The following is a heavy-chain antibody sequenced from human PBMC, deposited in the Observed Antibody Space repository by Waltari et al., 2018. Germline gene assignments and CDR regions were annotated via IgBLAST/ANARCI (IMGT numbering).Heavy chain of an antibody. CDR3: VREYDSGGAGY. D-gene: IGHD3-22*01. CDR1: GFPFRSYG. J-gene: IGHJ4*02. Sequence: EVQLVESGGGLVQPGGSRRLSCSSSGFPFRSYGMNWVRQAPGKGREWVLYISPSSRTITYADSMKGRFTISRDNAKNSLYLQMNSLRADDTAVYYCVREYDSGGAGYWGQGTLVTVSS. V-gene: IGHV3-48*04. CDR2: ISPSSRTI.